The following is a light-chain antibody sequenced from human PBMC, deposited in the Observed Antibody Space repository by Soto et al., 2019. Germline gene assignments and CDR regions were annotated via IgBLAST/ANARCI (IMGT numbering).Light chain of an antibody. J-gene: IGKJ3*01. Sequence: DIQMTQSTSALSASVGDRVTITCRASQNIDIYLHWYRQKPGKAPELLIFAASSVPSEVPSRFSGSGSGTDFTLAISSLQPEDVATYYCQQSYGSPPFTFGPGTKVDIK. CDR2: AAS. CDR1: QNIDIY. V-gene: IGKV1-39*01. CDR3: QQSYGSPPFT.